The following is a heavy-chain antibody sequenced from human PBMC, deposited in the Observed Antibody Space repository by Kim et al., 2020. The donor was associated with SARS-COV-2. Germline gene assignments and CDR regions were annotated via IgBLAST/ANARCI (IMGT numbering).Heavy chain of an antibody. D-gene: IGHD1-26*01. CDR3: ARHRKRWELLYYFDY. CDR1: GGSISSSSYY. V-gene: IGHV4-39*01. CDR2: IYYSGST. Sequence: SETLSLTCTVSGGSISSSSYYWGWIRQPPGKGLEWIGSIYYSGSTYYNPSLKSRVTISVDTSKNQFSLKLSSVTAADTAVYYCARHRKRWELLYYFDYWGQGTLVTVSS. J-gene: IGHJ4*02.